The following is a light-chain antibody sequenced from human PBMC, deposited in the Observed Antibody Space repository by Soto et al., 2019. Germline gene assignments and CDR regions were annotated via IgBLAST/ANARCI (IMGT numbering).Light chain of an antibody. J-gene: IGKJ1*01. CDR2: IAS. V-gene: IGKV3-20*01. CDR1: QSVNSDY. Sequence: EIVLTQSPGTLSLFPGERATLSCRATQSVNSDYLAWYQQKPGQAPRLLIYIASSRATGIPDRFSGSGSGTDFILTINRLEPEDFAFYYCQHYGTSPFTFGQGTKVEIK. CDR3: QHYGTSPFT.